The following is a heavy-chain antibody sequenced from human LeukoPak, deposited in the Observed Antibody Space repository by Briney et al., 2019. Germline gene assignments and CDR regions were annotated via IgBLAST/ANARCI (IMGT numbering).Heavy chain of an antibody. V-gene: IGHV3-7*01. D-gene: IGHD3-10*01. CDR3: ARLSETPDYYGLGGYYYLGY. Sequence: GGSLRLSCVASGFTFSNYWMTWVRQAPGKGLEWVANIKEDGSEKNYADSVKGRFTISRDNAKNSLYLQMNSLRGEDTAVYYCARLSETPDYYGLGGYYYLGYWGQGTPVTVSS. CDR1: GFTFSNYW. J-gene: IGHJ4*02. CDR2: IKEDGSEK.